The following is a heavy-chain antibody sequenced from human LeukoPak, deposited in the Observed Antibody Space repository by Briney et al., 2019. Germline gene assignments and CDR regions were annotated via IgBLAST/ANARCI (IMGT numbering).Heavy chain of an antibody. CDR2: IYYSGST. Sequence: SETLSLTCTVSGGSVSSGSHYWSWIRQPPGMGLEWIGYIYYSGSTNYNPSLKSRVTISIDTSKSQFSLKLSSVTAADTAVYYCARGRAVMSWDAVDIWGQGTKVTVSS. D-gene: IGHD6-19*01. CDR3: ARGRAVMSWDAVDI. CDR1: GGSVSSGSHY. J-gene: IGHJ3*02. V-gene: IGHV4-61*01.